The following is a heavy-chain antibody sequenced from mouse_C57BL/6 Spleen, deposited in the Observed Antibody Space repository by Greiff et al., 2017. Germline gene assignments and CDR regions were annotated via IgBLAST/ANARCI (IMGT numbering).Heavy chain of an antibody. J-gene: IGHJ2*01. CDR2: LHPSDSDT. D-gene: IGHD4-1*01. CDR3: AIELTGSHFDY. CDR1: GYTFTSYW. Sequence: QVQLQQPGAELVKPGASVKVSCKASGYTFTSYWMHWVKQRPGQGLEWIGRLHPSDSDTNYNQKFKGKATLTVDKSSSTAYMQLSSLTSEDSAVYYCAIELTGSHFDYWGQGTTLTVSS. V-gene: IGHV1-74*01.